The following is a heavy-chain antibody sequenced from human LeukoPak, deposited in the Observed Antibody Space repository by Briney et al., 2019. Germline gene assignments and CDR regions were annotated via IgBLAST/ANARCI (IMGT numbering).Heavy chain of an antibody. CDR3: ARSGDYQPPGAFDI. CDR2: ISSSSSTI. CDR1: GFTFSSYS. D-gene: IGHD4-17*01. J-gene: IGHJ3*02. V-gene: IGHV3-48*02. Sequence: GGSLRLSCAASGFTFSSYSMNWVRQAPGKGLEWVSYISSSSSTIYYADSVKGRFTISRDNAKNSLYLQVNSLRDEDTAVYYCARSGDYQPPGAFDIWGQGTMVTVSS.